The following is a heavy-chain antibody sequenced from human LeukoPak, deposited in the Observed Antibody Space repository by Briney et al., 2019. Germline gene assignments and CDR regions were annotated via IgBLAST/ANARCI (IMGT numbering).Heavy chain of an antibody. D-gene: IGHD3-3*01. CDR2: INPNSGAT. Sequence: ASVKVSRKASGYTFTAYYIHWVRQAPGQGLECMGWINPNSGATTYAQNFQGRVTMTRDTSISTHYMEVSRLRSGDTAIYYCAREGTIVGVAPFDYWGQGTLVTVSS. V-gene: IGHV1-2*02. CDR3: AREGTIVGVAPFDY. CDR1: GYTFTAYY. J-gene: IGHJ4*02.